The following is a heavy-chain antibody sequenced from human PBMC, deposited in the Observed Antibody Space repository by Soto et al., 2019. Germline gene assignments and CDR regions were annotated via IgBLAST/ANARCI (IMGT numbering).Heavy chain of an antibody. CDR3: AKGVIVVPAARLDY. D-gene: IGHD2-2*01. Sequence: EVQLLESEGGLVQPGGSLRLSCAASGFTFGTYAMNWVRQAPGKGLEWVSGLSGSGGTTSYADSVKGRFTISRDNSKNTLYLQMNSLRAEDTAVYYCAKGVIVVPAARLDYWGQGTLVTVSS. V-gene: IGHV3-23*01. J-gene: IGHJ4*02. CDR2: LSGSGGTT. CDR1: GFTFGTYA.